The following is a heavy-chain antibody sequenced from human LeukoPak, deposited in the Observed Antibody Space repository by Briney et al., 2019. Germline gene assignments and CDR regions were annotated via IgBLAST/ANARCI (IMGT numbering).Heavy chain of an antibody. CDR3: AREQGAVVLPVI. J-gene: IGHJ4*02. CDR1: GYTFTGYY. V-gene: IGHV1-2*02. CDR2: INCNSGGT. D-gene: IGHD2-2*01. Sequence: ASVTVSCKASGYTFTGYYLHWVRQAPGQGLEWMGWINCNSGGTKTAQNFQDRVTMTRDTSITTVYMDLISLRSDDTAVYYCAREQGAVVLPVIWGQGTLVTVSS.